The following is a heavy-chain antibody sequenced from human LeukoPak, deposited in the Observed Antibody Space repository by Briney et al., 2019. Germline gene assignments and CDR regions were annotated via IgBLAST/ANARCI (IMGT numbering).Heavy chain of an antibody. Sequence: GGSLRLSCAPSGLTFSRHGMHWVRQAPGKGLEWVAIISNDGSRKYYAHSVEGRFTISRDNSKNTLYLQMDSLRAEDTAVYYCARDRAWNYFDYWGQGTLVTVSS. J-gene: IGHJ4*02. CDR2: ISNDGSRK. CDR1: GLTFSRHG. D-gene: IGHD3-3*01. V-gene: IGHV3-30*03. CDR3: ARDRAWNYFDY.